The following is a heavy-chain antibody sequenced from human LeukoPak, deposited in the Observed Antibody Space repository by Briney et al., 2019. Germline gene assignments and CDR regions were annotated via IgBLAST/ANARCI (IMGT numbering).Heavy chain of an antibody. CDR1: GFTFSSYA. V-gene: IGHV3-23*01. J-gene: IGHJ4*02. D-gene: IGHD3-3*01. Sequence: GGSLRLSCAASGFTFSSYAMSWVRQAPGKGLEWVSAISGSGGSTYYADSVKGRFTISRDNSKSTLYLQMNSLRAEDTAIYYCAKDWFGAGYDYWGQGTLVTVSS. CDR3: AKDWFGAGYDY. CDR2: ISGSGGST.